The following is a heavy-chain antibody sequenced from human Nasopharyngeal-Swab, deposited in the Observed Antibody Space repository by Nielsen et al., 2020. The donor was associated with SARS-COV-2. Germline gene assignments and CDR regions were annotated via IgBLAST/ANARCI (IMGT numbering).Heavy chain of an antibody. Sequence: LRLSCTVSGGFINSYYWSWIRQPPRRGLEWIGYIYYSGSTNYNPSLKSRVTISLDTSKNQFSLKLSSVTAADSAVYYCARDTRRGGVDYWGQGTLVTVSS. CDR2: IYYSGST. CDR1: GGFINSYY. V-gene: IGHV4-59*01. D-gene: IGHD2-15*01. CDR3: ARDTRRGGVDY. J-gene: IGHJ4*02.